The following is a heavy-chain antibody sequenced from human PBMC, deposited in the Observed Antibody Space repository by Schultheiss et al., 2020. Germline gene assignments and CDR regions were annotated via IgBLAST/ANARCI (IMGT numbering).Heavy chain of an antibody. V-gene: IGHV3-13*01. Sequence: GGSLRLSCAASGFTFSSYAMSWVRQAPGKGLEWVSAIGTAGDTYYPGSVKGRFTISRENAKNSLYLQMNSLRAGDTAVYYCARAVTMVQGVIDGMDVWGQGTTGTVYS. CDR2: IGTAGDT. CDR3: ARAVTMVQGVIDGMDV. D-gene: IGHD3-10*01. J-gene: IGHJ6*02. CDR1: GFTFSSYA.